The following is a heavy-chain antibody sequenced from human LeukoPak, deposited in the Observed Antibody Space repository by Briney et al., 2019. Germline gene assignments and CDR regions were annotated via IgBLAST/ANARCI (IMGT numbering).Heavy chain of an antibody. CDR2: ISIYNGNT. D-gene: IGHD2-15*01. CDR1: GYMFNAYG. CDR3: AREVILNAAYCSDCNSGQFFDH. V-gene: IGHV1-18*04. J-gene: IGHJ4*02. Sequence: ASGKVSCKASGYMFNAYGISRVRQAPGPGLGWRGWISIYNGNTNYPQNFQGRVTVTTDTSTTTAYMELTSLTSDDTAMYYCAREVILNAAYCSDCNSGQFFDHWGQGTLVSVSS.